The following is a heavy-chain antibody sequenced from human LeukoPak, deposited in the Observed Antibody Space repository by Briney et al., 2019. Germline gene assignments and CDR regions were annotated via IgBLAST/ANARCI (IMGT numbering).Heavy chain of an antibody. D-gene: IGHD2-15*01. Sequence: SVKVSCKASGGTFSRYAISWVRQAPGQGLEWMGGIIPIFGTANYAQKFQGRVTIIADESTSTAYMELSSLRSEDTAVYYCARSPSYCSGGSCYSDHFDYWGQGTLVTVSS. J-gene: IGHJ4*02. CDR2: IIPIFGTA. V-gene: IGHV1-69*01. CDR3: ARSPSYCSGGSCYSDHFDY. CDR1: GGTFSRYA.